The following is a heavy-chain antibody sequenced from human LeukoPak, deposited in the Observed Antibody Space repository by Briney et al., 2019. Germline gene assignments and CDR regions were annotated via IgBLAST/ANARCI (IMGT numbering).Heavy chain of an antibody. Sequence: GGSLRLSCAASGFTFSNAWMNWVRQAPGKGLEWVGRIKSTTDGGTTDYAAPVKGRFTISREDSESTLFLQMNSLKIEDTAVYYCTTPSYSSGLHYYYYYYMDVWGKGTTVTVSS. D-gene: IGHD6-19*01. CDR1: GFTFSNAW. CDR3: TTPSYSSGLHYYYYYYMDV. J-gene: IGHJ6*03. CDR2: IKSTTDGGTT. V-gene: IGHV3-15*01.